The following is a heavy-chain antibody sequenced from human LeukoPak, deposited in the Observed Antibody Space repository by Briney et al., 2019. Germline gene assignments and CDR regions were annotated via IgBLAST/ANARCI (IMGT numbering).Heavy chain of an antibody. J-gene: IGHJ4*02. CDR3: TRSVAGTIYYFDY. CDR1: AFTFCGST. Sequence: SGGSLTLSCAASAFTFCGSTMHWDRPAYGKGREWGGRTRSKANSYATTYAASVKGRFTISRDESKNTAYLQMNSLKTEDSAVYYCTRSVAGTIYYFDYWGQGALVTVSS. CDR2: TRSKANSYAT. V-gene: IGHV3-73*01. D-gene: IGHD6-19*01.